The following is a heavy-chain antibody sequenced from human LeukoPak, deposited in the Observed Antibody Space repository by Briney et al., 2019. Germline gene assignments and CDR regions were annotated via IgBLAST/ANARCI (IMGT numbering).Heavy chain of an antibody. CDR3: ASLGYCSSTSCQFADY. V-gene: IGHV4-59*08. Sequence: SETLSLTCTVSGGSINSYYWSWIRQPPGKGLEWIGYIYYGGSTNYNPSLKSRVTISVDTSKNQFSLKLSSVTAADTAVYYCASLGYCSSTSCQFADYWGQGTLVTVSS. CDR2: IYYGGST. J-gene: IGHJ4*02. D-gene: IGHD2-2*01. CDR1: GGSINSYY.